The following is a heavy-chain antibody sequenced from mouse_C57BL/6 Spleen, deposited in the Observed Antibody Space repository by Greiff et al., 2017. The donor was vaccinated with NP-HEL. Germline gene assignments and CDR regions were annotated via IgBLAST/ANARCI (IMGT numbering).Heavy chain of an antibody. J-gene: IGHJ1*03. Sequence: VQLQQSGAELVRPGASVKLSCKASGYTFTDYYINWVKQRPGQGLEWIARIYPGSGNTYYNEKFKGKATLTAEKSSSTAYMQLSSLTSEDSAVYFCARGDSNYGGWYFDVWGTGTTVTVSS. D-gene: IGHD2-5*01. CDR2: IYPGSGNT. V-gene: IGHV1-76*01. CDR3: ARGDSNYGGWYFDV. CDR1: GYTFTDYY.